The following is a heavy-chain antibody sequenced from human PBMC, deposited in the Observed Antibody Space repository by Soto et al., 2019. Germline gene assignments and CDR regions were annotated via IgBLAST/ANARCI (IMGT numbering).Heavy chain of an antibody. CDR2: IKQDGSEK. J-gene: IGHJ4*02. V-gene: IGHV3-7*01. D-gene: IGHD3-10*01. Sequence: GGSLRLSCAASGFTFSSYWMSWVRQAPGKGLEWVANIKQDGSEKYYVDSVKGRFTISRDNAENSLYLQMNSLRAEDTAVYYCARERSGISGSYYSSPDPYYFDYWGQGTLVTVSS. CDR1: GFTFSSYW. CDR3: ARERSGISGSYYSSPDPYYFDY.